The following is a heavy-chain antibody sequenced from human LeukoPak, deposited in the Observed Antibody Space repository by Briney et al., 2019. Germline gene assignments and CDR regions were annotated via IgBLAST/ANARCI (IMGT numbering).Heavy chain of an antibody. CDR2: INPNSGGT. V-gene: IGHV1-2*02. Sequence: ASVKVSCKASGYTFTGYYMHWVRQAPGQGLEWMGWINPNSGGTNYAQKFQGRVTMTRDTSISTAYMELSRLRPDDTAVYYCAREGEMATSPFDYWGQGTLVTVSS. CDR1: GYTFTGYY. J-gene: IGHJ4*02. CDR3: AREGEMATSPFDY. D-gene: IGHD5-24*01.